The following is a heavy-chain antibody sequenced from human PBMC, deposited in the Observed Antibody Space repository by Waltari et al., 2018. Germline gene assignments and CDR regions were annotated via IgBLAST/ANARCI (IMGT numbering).Heavy chain of an antibody. CDR1: GYTFTSYD. D-gene: IGHD1-26*01. Sequence: QVQLVQSGAEVKKPGASVKVSCKASGYTFTSYDINWVRQATGQGLGWMGWMNPNGGNKGYAQKFQGRGTMTRNTSISTAYMELSSRRSEDTAVYYCARGSGRAALGWFDPWGQGTLVTVSS. V-gene: IGHV1-8*01. CDR2: MNPNGGNK. CDR3: ARGSGRAALGWFDP. J-gene: IGHJ5*02.